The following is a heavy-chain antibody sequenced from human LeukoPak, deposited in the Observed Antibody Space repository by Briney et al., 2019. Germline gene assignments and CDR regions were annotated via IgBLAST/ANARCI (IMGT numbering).Heavy chain of an antibody. CDR1: GFTFSNYG. Sequence: GGSLKLSCAPPGFTFSNYGMHWVRKAQAKGLEWVPFIPYDGSNKYYADSLQGRFTISRDNSMNTLYLQMSSLRAEDTAIYYCAKDICGGNCYPHGGYWGQGTLVTVSS. CDR2: IPYDGSNK. V-gene: IGHV3-30*02. J-gene: IGHJ4*02. D-gene: IGHD2-21*01. CDR3: AKDICGGNCYPHGGY.